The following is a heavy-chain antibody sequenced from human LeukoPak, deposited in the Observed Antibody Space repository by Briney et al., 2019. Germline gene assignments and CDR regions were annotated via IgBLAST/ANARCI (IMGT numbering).Heavy chain of an antibody. V-gene: IGHV1-8*01. J-gene: IGHJ3*02. CDR1: RYTFTSYD. CDR2: MNPNSGNT. CDR3: ARTLYDFWSGYYLIGAFDI. D-gene: IGHD3-3*01. Sequence: ASVKVSCKASRYTFTSYDINWVRQATGQGLEWMGWMNPNSGNTGYAQKFQGRVTMTRNTSISTAYMELSSLRSEDTAVYYCARTLYDFWSGYYLIGAFDIWGQGTMVTVSS.